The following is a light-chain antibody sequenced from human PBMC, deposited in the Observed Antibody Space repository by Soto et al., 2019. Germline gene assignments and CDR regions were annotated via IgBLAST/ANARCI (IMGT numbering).Light chain of an antibody. Sequence: EIVLTQSPATLSLSPGDRATLSCRANQSVGSSLAWIRQRPGQAPSLVIYDAFNRASGTPARFSGSGSGTDFTLNISSLESAEFATYYCQQRSTWPMTFGQGTRLEI. CDR2: DAF. V-gene: IGKV3-11*01. CDR1: QSVGSS. CDR3: QQRSTWPMT. J-gene: IGKJ5*01.